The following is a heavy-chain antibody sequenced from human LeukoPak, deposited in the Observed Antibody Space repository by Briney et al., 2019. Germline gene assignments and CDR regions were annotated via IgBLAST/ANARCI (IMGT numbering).Heavy chain of an antibody. CDR1: GYTFTSYA. CDR3: ARDDLLYYYDSSGMGGFDY. CDR2: INTNTGNP. J-gene: IGHJ4*02. D-gene: IGHD3-22*01. V-gene: IGHV7-4-1*02. Sequence: ASVKVSCKASGYTFTSYAMNWVRQAPGQGLEWMGWINTNTGNPTYAQGFTGRFVFSLDTSVSTAYLQISSLKAEDTAVYYCARDDLLYYYDSSGMGGFDYWGQGTLVTVSS.